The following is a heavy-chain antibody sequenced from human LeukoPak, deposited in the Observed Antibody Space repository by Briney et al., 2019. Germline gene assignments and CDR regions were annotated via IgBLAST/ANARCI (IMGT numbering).Heavy chain of an antibody. Sequence: GESLKISCKGSGYSFSNYWIGWVRQMPGKGLEWMGIIYPGDSDTRYSPSFQGQVTISADKSISTAYLQWSSLKASDTAMYYCARGLEYGYSSSWDYFDYWGQGALVTVSS. V-gene: IGHV5-51*01. CDR2: IYPGDSDT. D-gene: IGHD6-13*01. CDR1: GYSFSNYW. CDR3: ARGLEYGYSSSWDYFDY. J-gene: IGHJ4*02.